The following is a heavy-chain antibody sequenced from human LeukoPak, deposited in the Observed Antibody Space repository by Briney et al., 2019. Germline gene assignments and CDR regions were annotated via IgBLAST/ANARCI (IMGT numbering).Heavy chain of an antibody. CDR1: GFTFGDYA. Sequence: PGGSLRLSCTASGFTFGDYAMSWVRQAPGKGLEWVSAISGSGGSTYYADSVKGRFTISRDNSKNTLYLQMNSLRAEDTAVYYCAKRAMIVVVKDWGQGTLVTVSS. J-gene: IGHJ4*02. V-gene: IGHV3-23*01. CDR2: ISGSGGST. D-gene: IGHD3-22*01. CDR3: AKRAMIVVVKD.